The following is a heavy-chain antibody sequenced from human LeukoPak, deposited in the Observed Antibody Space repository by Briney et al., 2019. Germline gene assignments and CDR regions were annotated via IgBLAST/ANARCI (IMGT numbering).Heavy chain of an antibody. D-gene: IGHD3-10*01. V-gene: IGHV4-34*01. Sequence: PSETLSLTCAVYGGPFTANYWSWIRQPPGKGLEWIGEMNHSGSTNYNPSLKSRVTISVDTSKKQLSLKLTSVSAADTAVYYCARSLWFGELYIWGQGTLVTVSS. J-gene: IGHJ4*02. CDR2: MNHSGST. CDR3: ARSLWFGELYI. CDR1: GGPFTANY.